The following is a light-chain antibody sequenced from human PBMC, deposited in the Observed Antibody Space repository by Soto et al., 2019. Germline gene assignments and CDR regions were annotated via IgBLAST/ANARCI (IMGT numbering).Light chain of an antibody. V-gene: IGKV3-20*01. CDR1: QTISISY. Sequence: EIGLTQSPDTLSLSPGERATLSCRASQTISISYLAWYQQKPGQAPRLLIYSTSTRATGIPDRFSGSGSGTDFTLTISRLEPGDFAVYYCQQYGGSSWTFGQGTKVEIK. CDR3: QQYGGSSWT. CDR2: STS. J-gene: IGKJ1*01.